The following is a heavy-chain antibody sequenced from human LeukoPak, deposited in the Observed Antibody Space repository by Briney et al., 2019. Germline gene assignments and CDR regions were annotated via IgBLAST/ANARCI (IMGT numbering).Heavy chain of an antibody. CDR1: GGSIRSHTYY. J-gene: IGHJ5*02. CDR2: IYYRGST. CDR3: ARQNDYTNPVVWFDP. Sequence: SETLSLTCTVCGGSIRSHTYYWGWIRQPPGKGLEWIGSIYYRGSTIYNPSLKSRVTISVDTSKNQFSLKVRSVTAADTAVYYCARQNDYTNPVVWFDPWGQGTLVTVSS. V-gene: IGHV4-39*01. D-gene: IGHD4-11*01.